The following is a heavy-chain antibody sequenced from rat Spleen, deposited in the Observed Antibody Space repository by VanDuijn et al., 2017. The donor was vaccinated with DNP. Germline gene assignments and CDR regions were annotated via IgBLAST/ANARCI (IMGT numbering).Heavy chain of an antibody. V-gene: IGHV4-2*01. CDR2: INQDSSKI. CDR1: GFTFNDYW. J-gene: IGHJ2*01. CDR3: ARGPNYGGYVDYFDY. D-gene: IGHD1-11*01. Sequence: EVKLVESGGGLVQPGRSLKLSCAASGFTFNDYWMGWVRQAPGKGLEWSGQINQDSSKINYTPSVKDKFTISIDNAQNTLYLQMSKLGSEDTATYYCARGPNYGGYVDYFDYWGQGVMVTVS.